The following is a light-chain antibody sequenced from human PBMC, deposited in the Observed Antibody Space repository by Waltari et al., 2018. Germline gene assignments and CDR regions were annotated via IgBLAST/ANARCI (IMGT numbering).Light chain of an antibody. CDR3: SSQSSNDVVL. CDR1: STAVGVYNP. V-gene: IGLV2-14*01. J-gene: IGLJ2*01. CDR2: DDS. Sequence: SALSHPAYVSGPPGQSVTLSSAATSTAVGVYNPVSWYQEHPGQAPRVIIYDDSDLPSGVSDRFSGSKSGNTDSLTISGLQAEDEADYYCSSQSSNDVVLFGGGTRLTVL.